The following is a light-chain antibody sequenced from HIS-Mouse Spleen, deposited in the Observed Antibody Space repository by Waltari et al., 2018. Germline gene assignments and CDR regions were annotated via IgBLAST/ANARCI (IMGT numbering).Light chain of an antibody. Sequence: DIQMTQSPSTLSASVGDRVTITCRASQSISSWLAWYQQKPGKAPKLLIYKASSLESGVPSRFSGSGSGTGFTLTISSLQPDDFATYYCQQYNSYSMYTFGQGIKLEIK. V-gene: IGKV1-5*03. CDR3: QQYNSYSMYT. J-gene: IGKJ2*01. CDR2: KAS. CDR1: QSISSW.